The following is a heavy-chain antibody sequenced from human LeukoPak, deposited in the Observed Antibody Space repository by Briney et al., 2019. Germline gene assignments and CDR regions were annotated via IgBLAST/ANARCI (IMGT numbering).Heavy chain of an antibody. CDR1: GFAVTTNY. CDR2: IYSGGST. V-gene: IGHV3-53*01. J-gene: IGHJ4*02. Sequence: GGSLRLSCAASGFAVTTNYMIWVRQPPGKGLDWLSFIYSGGSTYYADSVKGRFSISRDNSKNTVYLQMNGLRAEDTAVYYCARDRRYCSGDSCYSGVDYWGQGTLVTVSS. CDR3: ARDRRYCSGDSCYSGVDY. D-gene: IGHD2-15*01.